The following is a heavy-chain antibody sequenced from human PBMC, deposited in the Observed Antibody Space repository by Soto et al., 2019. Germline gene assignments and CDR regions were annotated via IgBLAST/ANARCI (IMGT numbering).Heavy chain of an antibody. D-gene: IGHD4-17*01. CDR2: IIPIFGTA. V-gene: IGHV1-69*13. J-gene: IGHJ4*02. CDR3: ARGTGATVTHNDY. Sequence: GASVKVSCKASGVTFSSYAISGVRQAPGQGLEWMGGIIPIFGTANYAQKFQGRVTITADESTSTAYMELSSLRSEDTAVYYCARGTGATVTHNDYWGQGTLVNVSS. CDR1: GVTFSSYA.